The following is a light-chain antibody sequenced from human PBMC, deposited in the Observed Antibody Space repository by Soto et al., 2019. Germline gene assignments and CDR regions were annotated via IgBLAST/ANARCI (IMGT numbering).Light chain of an antibody. CDR1: QTVNSDY. V-gene: IGKV3D-20*02. CDR2: ATS. J-gene: IGKJ5*01. Sequence: EIVLTQSPGTLSLSPGETATLSCRASQTVNSDYLAWFQQRPGQAPRLLIFATSRRATDIPARFSGSGSGTDFTLTISSLEPEDFAVYYCQQRSNWITFGQGTRLEIK. CDR3: QQRSNWIT.